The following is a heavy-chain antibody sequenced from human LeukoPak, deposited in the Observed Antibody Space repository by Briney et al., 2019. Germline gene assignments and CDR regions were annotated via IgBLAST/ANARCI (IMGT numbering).Heavy chain of an antibody. D-gene: IGHD1-1*01. CDR2: INSRGST. V-gene: IGHV4-31*03. Sequence: SETLSLTCTVSGDSISSGGYFWTWLRQHPGKGLECIVYINSRGSTFHNPSLKSRLTISVDPSKNQFSLKLSSVTAADTAVYYCARADNLNAFDYWGQGTLLTVSS. CDR1: GDSISSGGYF. J-gene: IGHJ4*02. CDR3: ARADNLNAFDY.